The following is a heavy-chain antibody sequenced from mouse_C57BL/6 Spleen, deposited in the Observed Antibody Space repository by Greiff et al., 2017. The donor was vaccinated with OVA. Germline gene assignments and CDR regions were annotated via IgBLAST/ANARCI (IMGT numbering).Heavy chain of an antibody. CDR2: INPGSGGT. J-gene: IGHJ3*01. V-gene: IGHV1-54*01. CDR1: GYAFTNYL. CDR3: ARRGDDYEAWFAY. D-gene: IGHD2-4*01. Sequence: QVQLKQSGAELVRPGTSVKVSCKASGYAFTNYLIEWVKQRPGQGLEWIGVINPGSGGTNYNEKFKGKATLTADKSSSTAYMQLSSLTSEDSAVYFCARRGDDYEAWFAYWGRGTLVTVSA.